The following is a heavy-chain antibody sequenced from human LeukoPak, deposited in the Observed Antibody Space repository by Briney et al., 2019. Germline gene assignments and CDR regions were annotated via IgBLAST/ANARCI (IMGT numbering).Heavy chain of an antibody. CDR1: GFTFSSYW. Sequence: PGGSLRLSCAASGFTFSSYWMSWVRQAPGKGLEWVANIEQDGSEKYYVDSVKGRFTISRDNAKNSLYLQMNSLRAEDTAVYYCARVPYYDFWSGYSDPPAMDVWGKGTTVTVSS. CDR2: IEQDGSEK. J-gene: IGHJ6*03. CDR3: ARVPYYDFWSGYSDPPAMDV. V-gene: IGHV3-7*01. D-gene: IGHD3-3*01.